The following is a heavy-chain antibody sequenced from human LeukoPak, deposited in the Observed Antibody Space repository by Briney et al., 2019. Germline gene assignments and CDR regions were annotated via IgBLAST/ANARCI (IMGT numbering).Heavy chain of an antibody. Sequence: GGSLRLSCAASGFTFSSYEMNWVRQAPGKGLEWVSYISSCGSNIYYADSVKGRFTIARDNAKNSLYLQMNSLRAEDTAVYYCARDSCSGGRCYNAFDIWGQGTMVTVSS. CDR3: ARDSCSGGRCYNAFDI. J-gene: IGHJ3*02. CDR2: ISSCGSNI. CDR1: GFTFSSYE. D-gene: IGHD2-15*01. V-gene: IGHV3-48*03.